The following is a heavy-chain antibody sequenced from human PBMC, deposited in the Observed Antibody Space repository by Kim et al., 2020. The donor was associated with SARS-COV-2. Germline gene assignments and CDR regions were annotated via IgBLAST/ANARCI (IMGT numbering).Heavy chain of an antibody. Sequence: ASVKVSCKTSGYTFTDYYIQWLRQAPEQGLEWVGWMRPNSGDTRYAEKFQGRVTMTGDTSIRTAYLELNRLTSDDTAMYYCVRLKEGDFHFDYWGQGTLVTVSS. CDR2: MRPNSGDT. D-gene: IGHD3-16*01. J-gene: IGHJ4*02. CDR1: GYTFTDYY. V-gene: IGHV1-2*02. CDR3: VRLKEGDFHFDY.